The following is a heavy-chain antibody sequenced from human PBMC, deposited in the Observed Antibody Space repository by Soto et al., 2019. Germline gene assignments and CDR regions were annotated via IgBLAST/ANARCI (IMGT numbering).Heavy chain of an antibody. J-gene: IGHJ4*02. CDR1: GGSFSGYY. V-gene: IGHV4-34*01. CDR3: AREGSGSYYGY. Sequence: SETLSLTCAVYGGSFSGYYWSWIRQPPGKGLEWIGEINHSGSTNYNPSLKSRVTISVDTSKNQFSLKPSSVTAADTAVYYCAREGSGSYYGYWGQGTLVTVSS. D-gene: IGHD3-10*01. CDR2: INHSGST.